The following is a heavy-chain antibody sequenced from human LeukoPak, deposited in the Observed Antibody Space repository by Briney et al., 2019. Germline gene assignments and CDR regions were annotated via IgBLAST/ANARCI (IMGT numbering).Heavy chain of an antibody. CDR3: ARRGYYGDYFDC. Sequence: PGGSLRLSCVASGFTLSGFVMHWVRQAPGKGPESVSAITPDGDTTYYANSVKGRFTISRDNSKNTLYLQMNSLGAEDTAVYYCARRGYYGDYFDCWGQGTLVAVSS. D-gene: IGHD4-17*01. CDR2: ITPDGDTT. V-gene: IGHV3-64*01. CDR1: GFTLSGFV. J-gene: IGHJ4*02.